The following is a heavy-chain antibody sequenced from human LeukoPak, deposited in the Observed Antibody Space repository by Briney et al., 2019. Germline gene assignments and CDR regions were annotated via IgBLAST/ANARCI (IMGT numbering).Heavy chain of an antibody. CDR1: GYTLTELS. V-gene: IGHV1-24*01. D-gene: IGHD3-3*01. Sequence: GASVKVSCKVSGYTLTELSMHWVRQAPGKGLEWMGGFDPEDGETMYAQKFQGRVTMTEDTSTDTAYMELSSLRSEDTAVYYCAKGGPITIRVNWFDPWGQGTLVTVSS. CDR3: AKGGPITIRVNWFDP. CDR2: FDPEDGET. J-gene: IGHJ5*02.